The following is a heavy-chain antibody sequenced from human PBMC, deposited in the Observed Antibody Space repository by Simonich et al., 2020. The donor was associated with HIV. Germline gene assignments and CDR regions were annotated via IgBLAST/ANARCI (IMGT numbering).Heavy chain of an antibody. D-gene: IGHD5-18*01. J-gene: IGHJ4*02. Sequence: QVQLVESGGGVVQPGRSLRLSCAASGFTFSSYAMHWVRQAPGKGLEWVAVMWYDGSNKYYADSVKGRFTISRDNSKNTLYLQMNSLRAEDTAIYYCARGKGLQLWSFDYWGQGTLVTVSS. CDR3: ARGKGLQLWSFDY. V-gene: IGHV3-30*01. CDR1: GFTFSSYA. CDR2: MWYDGSNK.